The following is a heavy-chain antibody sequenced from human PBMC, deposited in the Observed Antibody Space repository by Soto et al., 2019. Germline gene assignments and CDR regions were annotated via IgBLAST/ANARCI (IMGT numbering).Heavy chain of an antibody. CDR2: IYYSGST. V-gene: IGHV4-59*08. D-gene: IGHD4-17*01. Sequence: SETLSLTCTVSGGSITSYYWSWIRQPPGKGLEWIGYIYYSGSTNYNPSLKSRVTIPVDTSKNQFSLKLNSVTAADTAVYYCARSTPSRSAVTTIRFDPWGQGTLVTVSS. CDR3: ARSTPSRSAVTTIRFDP. J-gene: IGHJ5*02. CDR1: GGSITSYY.